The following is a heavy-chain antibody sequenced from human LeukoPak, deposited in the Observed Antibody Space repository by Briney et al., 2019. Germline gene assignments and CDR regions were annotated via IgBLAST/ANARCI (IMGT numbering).Heavy chain of an antibody. Sequence: PGRSLRLSCAASGFTFSSHGMHWVRQAPGKGLEWVAVISYDGSNKYYADSVKGRFTISRDNSKNTLYLQMNSLRAEDTAVYYCAKDTGLGGELLYHYGSYWGQGTLVTVSS. CDR3: AKDTGLGGELLYHYGSY. D-gene: IGHD3-10*01. V-gene: IGHV3-30*18. CDR2: ISYDGSNK. CDR1: GFTFSSHG. J-gene: IGHJ4*02.